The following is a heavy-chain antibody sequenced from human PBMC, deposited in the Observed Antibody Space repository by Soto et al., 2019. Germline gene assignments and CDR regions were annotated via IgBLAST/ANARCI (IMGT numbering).Heavy chain of an antibody. CDR1: GFTFSDYY. Sequence: QEQLVESGGGFVKSGGSLRLSCVVSGFTFSDYYMSWLRQAPGKGPEWISHISQSGSDVYYAASVRGRFTISRDNAKNSLYLQMNTVRAEDTAVYYCARPRRDGYNYWFDPWGQGTLVTVSS. CDR3: ARPRRDGYNYWFDP. V-gene: IGHV3-11*01. J-gene: IGHJ5*02. D-gene: IGHD5-12*01. CDR2: ISQSGSDV.